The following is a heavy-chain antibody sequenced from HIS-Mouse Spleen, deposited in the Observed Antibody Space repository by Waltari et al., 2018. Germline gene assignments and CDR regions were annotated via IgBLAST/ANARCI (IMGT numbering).Heavy chain of an antibody. CDR3: ARVGDIVVVPAAMKMMQNYFDY. CDR2: INHSGST. J-gene: IGHJ4*02. Sequence: QVQLQQWGAGLLKPSETLSLTCAVYGGSFSGYYWSWLRQPPGKGLEGIGEINHSGSTNYKPSLKSRVTISVDTSKNQFSLKLSSVTAADTAVYYCARVGDIVVVPAAMKMMQNYFDYWGQGTLVTVSS. CDR1: GGSFSGYY. D-gene: IGHD2-2*01. V-gene: IGHV4-34*01.